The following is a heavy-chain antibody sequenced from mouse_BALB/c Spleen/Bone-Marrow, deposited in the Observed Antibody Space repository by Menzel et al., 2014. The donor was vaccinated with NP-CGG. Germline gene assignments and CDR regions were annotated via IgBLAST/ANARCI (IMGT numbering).Heavy chain of an antibody. CDR2: ISGDGRYT. J-gene: IGHJ3*01. Sequence: EVKLVESGGGLVKSGGSLKLSCAASGFSFSNYGMSWVRQTPEKRLEWVATISGDGRYTFYSDSVKGRFTISRDNAKNNLYLQLSRLRSEDTALYYCARHAYYDQTEVSFVYWGQGTLVTVSA. CDR1: GFSFSNYG. CDR3: ARHAYYDQTEVSFVY. V-gene: IGHV5-9-2*01. D-gene: IGHD2-4*01.